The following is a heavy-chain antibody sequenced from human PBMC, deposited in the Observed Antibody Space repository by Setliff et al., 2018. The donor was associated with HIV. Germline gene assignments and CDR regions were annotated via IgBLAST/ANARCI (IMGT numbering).Heavy chain of an antibody. J-gene: IGHJ3*02. CDR2: IIPIFGTT. V-gene: IGHV1-69*13. Sequence: VASVKVSCKASGDLFTSYAFNWVRQAPGQGLEWMGGIIPIFGTTNYAQNFQGRFTITADQSTSTAYMELSSLRSEDTAVYYCARERRSGSYGGRDAFDIWGQGTMVTVSS. D-gene: IGHD1-26*01. CDR1: GDLFTSYA. CDR3: ARERRSGSYGGRDAFDI.